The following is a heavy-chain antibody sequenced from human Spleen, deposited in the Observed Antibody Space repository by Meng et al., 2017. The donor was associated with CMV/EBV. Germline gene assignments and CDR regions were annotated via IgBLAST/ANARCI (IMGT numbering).Heavy chain of an antibody. CDR3: ARGGGETYCSGGSCYRPYNWFDP. D-gene: IGHD2-15*01. CDR1: A. CDR2: IIPIFGTP. V-gene: IGHV1-69*05. J-gene: IGHJ5*02. Sequence: AIGWGRQAPGQGLEWMGGIIPIFGTPNYGQKFQGRVTITTDESTSTAYMELSSLRSEDTAVYYCARGGGETYCSGGSCYRPYNWFDPWGQGTLVTVSS.